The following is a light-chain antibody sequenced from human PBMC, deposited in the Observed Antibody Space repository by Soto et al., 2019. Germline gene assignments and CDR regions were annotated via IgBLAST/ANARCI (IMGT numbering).Light chain of an antibody. Sequence: NHVSQCTTPLSPSLPGRFAITCRASQTISSWLAWYQQKPGKAPKLLIYKASTLKTGVPSRFSGSGSGTEFTLTISSLQPDDFATYYCQHYSSYFEAFGQGTKVDIK. CDR2: KAS. J-gene: IGKJ1*01. CDR1: QTISSW. V-gene: IGKV1-5*03. CDR3: QHYSSYFEA.